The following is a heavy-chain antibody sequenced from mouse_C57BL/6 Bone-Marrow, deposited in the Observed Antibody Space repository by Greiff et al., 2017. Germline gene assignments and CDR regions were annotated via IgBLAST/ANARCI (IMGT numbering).Heavy chain of an antibody. CDR1: GYTFTSYW. CDR2: IYPGNSDT. V-gene: IGHV1-5*01. CDR3: TGVVYGYDGGDFDY. J-gene: IGHJ2*01. D-gene: IGHD2-2*01. Sequence: VQLQQSGTVLARPGASVKMSCKTSGYTFTSYWMHWVKQRPGQGLEWIGAIYPGNSDTSYNQKFKGKAKLTAVTSASTAYMELSSLTNEDSAVYYCTGVVYGYDGGDFDYWGQGTTLTVSS.